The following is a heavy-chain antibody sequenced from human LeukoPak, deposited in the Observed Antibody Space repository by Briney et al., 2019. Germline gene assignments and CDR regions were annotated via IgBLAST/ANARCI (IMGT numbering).Heavy chain of an antibody. V-gene: IGHV3-74*01. J-gene: IGHJ4*02. CDR2: INSDGTYT. CDR1: GFAFSSSW. Sequence: PGGSLRLSCAASGFAFSSSWMLWVRQAPGKGLVWVSLINSDGTYTNYADSVKGRFTISRDNAKNTLYLQMNSLRAEDTAVYYCARDLSHTFDYLGQGTLVTVSS. CDR3: ARDLSHTFDY.